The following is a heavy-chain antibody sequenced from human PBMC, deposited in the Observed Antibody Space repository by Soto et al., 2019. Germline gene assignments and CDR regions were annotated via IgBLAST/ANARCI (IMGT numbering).Heavy chain of an antibody. D-gene: IGHD3-16*01. CDR2: ISGSGATT. Sequence: EVQLLESGGGLVQPGGSLRLSCAASGFTFSSYAMSWVRQAPGKGLEWVSAISGSGATTYYAGSVKGRFTISRDNSKNTLFLQMNSLGAEDSAVYFCAEFFAETGGRSGWPVSFPFWGQGNLGTVSS. V-gene: IGHV3-23*01. CDR3: AEFFAETGGRSGWPVSFPF. CDR1: GFTFSSYA. J-gene: IGHJ4*02.